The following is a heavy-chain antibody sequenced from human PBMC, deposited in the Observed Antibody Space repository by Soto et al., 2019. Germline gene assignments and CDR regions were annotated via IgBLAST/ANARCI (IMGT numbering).Heavy chain of an antibody. D-gene: IGHD3-22*01. CDR1: GYIFTTSW. CDR2: INPTDSDT. Sequence: PGESLKISCKASGYIFTTSWIAWVRQMPGKGLEWMGIINPTDSDTRYSPSFQGQVTVSADKSISTAYLQWSSLKAADTAMYYCARPDSSGYYVSWGQGTLVTVS. J-gene: IGHJ5*02. CDR3: ARPDSSGYYVS. V-gene: IGHV5-51*01.